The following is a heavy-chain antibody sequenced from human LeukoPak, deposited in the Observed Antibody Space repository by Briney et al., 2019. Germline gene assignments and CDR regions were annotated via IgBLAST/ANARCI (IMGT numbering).Heavy chain of an antibody. V-gene: IGHV4-34*01. Sequence: SETLSLTCAVYGGSFSGYYWSWIRQPPGKGLEWIGEINHSGSTNYNPSLKSRVTISVDTSKNQFSLKLSSVTAADTAVYYCARSTHIVVVPAAIMIWFDPWGQGALVTVSS. CDR1: GGSFSGYY. J-gene: IGHJ5*02. CDR2: INHSGST. D-gene: IGHD2-2*02. CDR3: ARSTHIVVVPAAIMIWFDP.